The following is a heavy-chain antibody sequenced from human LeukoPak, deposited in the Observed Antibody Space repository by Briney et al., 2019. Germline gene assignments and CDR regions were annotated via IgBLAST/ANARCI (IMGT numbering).Heavy chain of an antibody. CDR1: GFTFRTYN. Sequence: GGSLRLSCAASGFTFRTYNMNWVRQAPGKGLEWVSYITSGGTTIYYADSVKGRFTISRDNAKNSLYLQMNSLRAEDTAVYYCARELKIYYGDYGLDYWGQGTLVTVSS. CDR2: ITSGGTTI. V-gene: IGHV3-48*01. D-gene: IGHD4-17*01. CDR3: ARELKIYYGDYGLDY. J-gene: IGHJ4*02.